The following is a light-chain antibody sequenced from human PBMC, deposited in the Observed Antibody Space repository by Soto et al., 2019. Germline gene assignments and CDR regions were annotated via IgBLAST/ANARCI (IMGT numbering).Light chain of an antibody. V-gene: IGKV1-5*01. CDR3: QQYNSYLYT. J-gene: IGKJ2*01. CDR1: QSISSW. Sequence: DIQMTQSPSTLSASVGDRVTITCRASQSISSWLAWYQQKPGKAPKLLIYDASSLESGVPSRFSGSGSGTEFTLNISSLQPDDLATYYCQQYNSYLYTFGQGTKLEIK. CDR2: DAS.